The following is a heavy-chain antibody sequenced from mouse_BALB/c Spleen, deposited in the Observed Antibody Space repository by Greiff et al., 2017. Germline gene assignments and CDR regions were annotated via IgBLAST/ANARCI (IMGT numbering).Heavy chain of an antibody. CDR2: IDPANGNT. J-gene: IGHJ3*01. V-gene: IGHV14-3*02. CDR3: ASYDEGAWFAY. Sequence: VQLKQSGAELVKPGASVKLSCTASGFNIKDTYMHWVKQRPEQGLEWIGRIDPANGNTKYDPKFQGKATITADTSSNTAYLQLSSLTSEDTAVYYCASYDEGAWFAYWGQGTLVTVSA. D-gene: IGHD2-12*01. CDR1: GFNIKDTY.